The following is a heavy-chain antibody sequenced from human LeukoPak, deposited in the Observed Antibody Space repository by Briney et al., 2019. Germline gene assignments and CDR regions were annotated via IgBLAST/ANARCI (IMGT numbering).Heavy chain of an antibody. CDR3: ASTVLWFGELWLGDI. Sequence: ASVKVSCKASGYTFTGCYMHWVRQAPGQGLEWMGWINPNSGGTNYAQKFQGRVTMTRDTSISTAYMELSRLRSDDTAVYYCASTVLWFGELWLGDIWGQGTMVTVSS. CDR1: GYTFTGCY. J-gene: IGHJ3*02. D-gene: IGHD3-10*01. CDR2: INPNSGGT. V-gene: IGHV1-2*02.